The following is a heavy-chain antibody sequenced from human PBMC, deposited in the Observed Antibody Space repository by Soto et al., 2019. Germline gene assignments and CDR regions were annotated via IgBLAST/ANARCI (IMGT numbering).Heavy chain of an antibody. CDR1: GGTISSYA. V-gene: IGHV1-69*13. J-gene: IGHJ6*02. CDR2: IIPIFGTA. D-gene: IGHD3-3*01. Sequence: SVKVSCKASGGTISSYAISWVRQAPGQGLEWMGGIIPIFGTANYAQEFQGRVTITADESTSTAYMELSSLRSEDTAVYYCARDPSGQMNYGFWSGYFGMDVWGQGTTVTVSS. CDR3: ARDPSGQMNYGFWSGYFGMDV.